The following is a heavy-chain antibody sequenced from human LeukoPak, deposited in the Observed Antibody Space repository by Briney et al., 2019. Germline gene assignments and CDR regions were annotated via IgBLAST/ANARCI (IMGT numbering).Heavy chain of an antibody. CDR3: GNDLARRGGY. Sequence: GGSLRLPCAVCGIIFSEYWMRWVRQAPGQGLEWVANIKHDSSEKYYVDSVKGRFTISRDNAKNSLHLQMNSLRAEDTAVYYCGNDLARRGGYWGQGTLVTVSA. V-gene: IGHV3-7*01. D-gene: IGHD3-16*01. J-gene: IGHJ4*02. CDR2: IKHDSSEK. CDR1: GIIFSEYW.